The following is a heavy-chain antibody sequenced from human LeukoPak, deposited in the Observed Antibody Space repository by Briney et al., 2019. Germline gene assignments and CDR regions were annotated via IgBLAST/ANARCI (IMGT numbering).Heavy chain of an antibody. CDR2: INHSGST. CDR1: GGSFSGYY. D-gene: IGHD3-22*01. CDR3: ASPPMDYYDSSGYSLSDF. Sequence: PSETLSLTCAVYGGSFSGYYWSWIRQPPGKGLEWIGEINHSGSTNYNPSLKSRVAISVDTSKNQFSLKLSSVTAADTAVYYCASPPMDYYDSSGYSLSDFWGQGTLATISS. V-gene: IGHV4-34*01. J-gene: IGHJ4*02.